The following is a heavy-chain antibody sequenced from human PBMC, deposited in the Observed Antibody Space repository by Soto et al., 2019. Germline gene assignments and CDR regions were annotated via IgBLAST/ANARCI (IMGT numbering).Heavy chain of an antibody. CDR1: GCSFTSYW. CDR2: IYPGDSDT. V-gene: IGHV5-51*01. Sequence: GESLKISCKGSGCSFTSYWIGWVRQMPGKGLEWMGIIYPGDSDTRYSPSFQGQVTISADKSISTAYLQWSSLKASDTAMYYCARGMRDCSSTSCCFDYWGQGTLVTVSS. D-gene: IGHD2-2*01. J-gene: IGHJ4*02. CDR3: ARGMRDCSSTSCCFDY.